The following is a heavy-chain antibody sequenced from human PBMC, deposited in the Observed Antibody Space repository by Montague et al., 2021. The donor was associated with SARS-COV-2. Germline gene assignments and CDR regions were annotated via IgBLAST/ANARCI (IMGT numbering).Heavy chain of an antibody. CDR1: GFSLNTRGVG. V-gene: IGHV2-5*05. D-gene: IGHD1-14*01. CDR3: AHTVLWTGDFFRTNIIAMDV. J-gene: IGHJ6*02. CDR2: IYWDDDK. Sequence: PELVKPTQALTLTCTFSGFSLNTRGVGVGWFRLPPGKALEWLALIYWDDDKRYGPSLRSRVIISKDTSKKQVVLKMTNVDPADTATYYCAHTVLWTGDFFRTNIIAMDVWGQGTTVTVSS.